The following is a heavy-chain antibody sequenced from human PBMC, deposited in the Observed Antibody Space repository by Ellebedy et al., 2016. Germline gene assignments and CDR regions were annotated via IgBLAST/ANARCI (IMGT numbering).Heavy chain of an antibody. CDR1: GFTFSSYA. Sequence: GESLKISXAASGFTFSSYAMSWVRQAPGKGLEWVSAISGSGGSTYYADSVKGRFTISRDNSKNTLYLQMNSLRAEDTAVYYCAKGSVATFSYFDYWGQGTLVTVSS. D-gene: IGHD5-12*01. CDR2: ISGSGGST. J-gene: IGHJ4*02. V-gene: IGHV3-23*01. CDR3: AKGSVATFSYFDY.